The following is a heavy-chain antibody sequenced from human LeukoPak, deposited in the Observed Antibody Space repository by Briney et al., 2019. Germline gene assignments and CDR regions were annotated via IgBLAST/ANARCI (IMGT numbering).Heavy chain of an antibody. CDR3: ARAHYDFWSGYPPIDP. J-gene: IGHJ5*02. CDR1: GYTFTGYY. D-gene: IGHD3-3*01. CDR2: INPNSGGT. V-gene: IGHV1-2*02. Sequence: ASVKVSCKASGYTFTGYYMHWVRQAPGQGLEWMGWINPNSGGTNYAQKFQGRVTMTRDTSISTAYMELSRLRSDDPAVYYCARAHYDFWSGYPPIDPWGQGTLVTVSS.